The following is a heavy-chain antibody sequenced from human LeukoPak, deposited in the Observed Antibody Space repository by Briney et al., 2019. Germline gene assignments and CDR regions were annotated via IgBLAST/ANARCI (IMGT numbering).Heavy chain of an antibody. CDR1: GLTFSTYW. D-gene: IGHD1-26*01. J-gene: IGHJ4*02. CDR2: INPDGSIR. V-gene: IGHV3-74*03. Sequence: GSLRLSCAASGLTFSTYWMHWVRQAPAKGLAWVARINPDGSIRTYANSVQGRVTISRDTAKDTLFLQMNSLRAEDTAVYYCAREARVGGALQYWGQGTPVTVSS. CDR3: AREARVGGALQY.